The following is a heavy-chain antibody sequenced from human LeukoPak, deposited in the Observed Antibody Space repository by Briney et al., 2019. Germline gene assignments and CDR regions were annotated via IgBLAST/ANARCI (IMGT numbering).Heavy chain of an antibody. Sequence: GGSLRLSCAASGFTFSSYWMTWVRQAPGKGLEWVSYISSSGSTIYYADSVKGRFTISRDNAKNSLYLQMNSLRAEDTAVYYCARGGRYYYDFDAFDIWGQGTMVTVSS. CDR2: ISSSGSTI. CDR3: ARGGRYYYDFDAFDI. J-gene: IGHJ3*02. V-gene: IGHV3-48*04. D-gene: IGHD3-22*01. CDR1: GFTFSSYW.